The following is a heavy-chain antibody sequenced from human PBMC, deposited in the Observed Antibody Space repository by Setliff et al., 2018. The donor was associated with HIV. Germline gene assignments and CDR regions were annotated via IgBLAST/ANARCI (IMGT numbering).Heavy chain of an antibody. J-gene: IGHJ5*02. D-gene: IGHD2-21*01. Sequence: ASVKVSCKASGYTFSNNGINWVRQAPGQGLEWMGWISTYNGHTNYAQNLQGRATMTTDTSTSTAYMELRSLRADDTAVYYCARGGPARVALLYWFDPWGQGTLVTVSS. CDR3: ARGGPARVALLYWFDP. CDR2: ISTYNGHT. V-gene: IGHV1-18*04. CDR1: GYTFSNNG.